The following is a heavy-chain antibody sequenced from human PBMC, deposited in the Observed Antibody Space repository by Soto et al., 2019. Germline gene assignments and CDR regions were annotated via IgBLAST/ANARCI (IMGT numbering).Heavy chain of an antibody. D-gene: IGHD6-19*01. CDR2: ISAGGGTT. J-gene: IGHJ4*02. V-gene: IGHV3-23*01. CDR3: AKGSRYSSGWYADY. Sequence: EVQLLESGGGLVQPGGSLRLSCAASGFTFTTYAMNWVRQAPGKGLEWVSYISAGGGTTYYADSIKGRYTISRDNSKNTLLLQMDSLRADDTAVYYGAKGSRYSSGWYADYWGQGTLVTVSS. CDR1: GFTFTTYA.